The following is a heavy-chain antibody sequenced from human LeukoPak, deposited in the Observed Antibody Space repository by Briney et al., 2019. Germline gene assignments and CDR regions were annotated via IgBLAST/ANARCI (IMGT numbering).Heavy chain of an antibody. J-gene: IGHJ5*02. V-gene: IGHV4-4*07. CDR2: IYTSGST. CDR3: ARFSGHCDFWSGYDSTGLYNWFYP. D-gene: IGHD3-3*01. CDR1: GGSISSYY. Sequence: PSETLSLTCTVSGGSISSYYWSWIRQPAGKGLEWIGRIYTSGSTNYNPSLKSRVTMSVDTSKNQFSLKLSSVTAADTAVYYCARFSGHCDFWSGYDSTGLYNWFYPWGQGTLVTVSS.